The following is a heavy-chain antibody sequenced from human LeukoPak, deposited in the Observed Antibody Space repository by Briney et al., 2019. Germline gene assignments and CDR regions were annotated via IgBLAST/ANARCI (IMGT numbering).Heavy chain of an antibody. Sequence: GRSLRLSCAASGFTFSNYGMHWVRQAPGKGLEWVALIWYDGSNKYYADSVQGRFIISRDNSKNTLYLQMNSLRAEDTAVYYCARFDFWSKYGMDVWGQGTTVTVSS. V-gene: IGHV3-33*01. CDR3: ARFDFWSKYGMDV. CDR2: IWYDGSNK. J-gene: IGHJ6*02. CDR1: GFTFSNYG. D-gene: IGHD3-3*01.